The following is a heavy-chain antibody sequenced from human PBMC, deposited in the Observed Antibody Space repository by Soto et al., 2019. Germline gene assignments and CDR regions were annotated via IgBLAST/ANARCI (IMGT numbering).Heavy chain of an antibody. D-gene: IGHD2-8*01. J-gene: IGHJ6*03. CDR1: GGSISSSSYY. V-gene: IGHV4-39*07. CDR3: ARGMVPKRSMDV. Sequence: ASETLSLTCTVSGGSISSSSYYWGWIRQHPGKGLEWIGNIYYSGSTNYNPSLKSRVTISVDTSKNQFSLKLSSVTAADTAVYYCARGMVPKRSMDVWGKGTKVTVS. CDR2: IYYSGST.